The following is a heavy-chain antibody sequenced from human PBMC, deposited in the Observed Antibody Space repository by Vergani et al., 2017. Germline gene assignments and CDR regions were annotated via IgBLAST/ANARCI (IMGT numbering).Heavy chain of an antibody. CDR3: CYDSWAGYVSGDV. J-gene: IGHJ6*04. Sequence: EVHLVESGGGLVQPGESLKLSCATSGLTFSDSAIHWVRQTSGKGLEWIGRIRDKAYNYATEYAVSVKGRFTISRDDSKKTAYLQMNGLTTEDTAVYYCCYDSWAGYVSGDVWCEGGTVIVVS. V-gene: IGHV3-73*02. CDR2: IRDKAYNYAT. D-gene: IGHD3-3*01. CDR1: GLTFSDSA.